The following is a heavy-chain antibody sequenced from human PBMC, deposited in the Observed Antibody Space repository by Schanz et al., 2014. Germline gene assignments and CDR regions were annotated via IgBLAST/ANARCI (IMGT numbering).Heavy chain of an antibody. V-gene: IGHV1-8*02. CDR3: ARGRTFDY. CDR1: GYTFVSYS. CDR2: MNPNSGNP. J-gene: IGHJ4*02. Sequence: QVHLVQSGAEVHKPGASVKVSCKASGYTFVSYSMHWVRQAPGQGLEWLGWMNPNSGNPGFAQKFRGRVTMTRNTSMSTAYIELHILTSEDTAVYYCARGRTFDYWGQGTLXTVSS.